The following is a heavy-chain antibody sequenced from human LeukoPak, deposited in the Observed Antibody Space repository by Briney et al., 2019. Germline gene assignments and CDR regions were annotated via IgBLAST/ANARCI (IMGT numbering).Heavy chain of an antibody. D-gene: IGHD6-19*01. CDR3: ARGSGWSLGY. V-gene: IGHV4-30-4*01. Sequence: SETLSLTWTVSGXSIRSDDYNWSWIRQPPGKGLEWIGNIYKSGSTYYNPSLKSRVTMSLDTSKNQFSLRLSSVTAADTAVYYCARGSGWSLGYWGQGTLVTVSS. J-gene: IGHJ4*02. CDR1: GXSIRSDDYN. CDR2: IYKSGST.